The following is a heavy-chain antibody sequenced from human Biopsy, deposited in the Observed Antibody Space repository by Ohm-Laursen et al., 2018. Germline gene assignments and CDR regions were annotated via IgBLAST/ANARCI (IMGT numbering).Heavy chain of an antibody. CDR3: ARGRGWGNTYFRSFDY. CDR2: NQNSGST. J-gene: IGHJ4*02. V-gene: IGHV4-59*01. CDR1: GGSLSGYF. D-gene: IGHD3-9*01. Sequence: SETLSLTCPVSGGSLSGYFWSWIRQPPGKGLEWIGHNQNSGSTNYNPSLKSRVTISADTSKNQFSLKLGSVTAADTAMYYCARGRGWGNTYFRSFDYWGQGTLVTVSS.